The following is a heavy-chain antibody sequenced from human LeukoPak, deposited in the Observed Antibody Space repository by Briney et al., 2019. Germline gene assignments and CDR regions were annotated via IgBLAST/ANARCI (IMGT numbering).Heavy chain of an antibody. V-gene: IGHV2-5*02. CDR2: IYWDDAK. Sequence: SGPTLANPTQTLSPTWTLSGFSPPTSAGGGGWVRQPPGMALEWLALIYWDDAKRYSPSLKSRLTITKDTSKNQVVLAMSNLDPVDTATYYLAHRNPQSMAYYFDFWGQGTLVTVFS. CDR1: GFSPPTSAGG. J-gene: IGHJ4*02. CDR3: AHRNPQSMAYYFDF. D-gene: IGHD2/OR15-2a*01.